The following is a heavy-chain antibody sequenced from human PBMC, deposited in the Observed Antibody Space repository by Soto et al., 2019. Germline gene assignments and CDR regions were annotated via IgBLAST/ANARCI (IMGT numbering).Heavy chain of an antibody. CDR3: ARASITGTSGAFDI. CDR2: MNPNSGNT. Sequence: ASVKVSCKASGYTFTSYDINWVRQATGQGLEWMGWMNPNSGNTGYAQKFQGRVTMTRNTSISTAYMELSSLRSEDTAVYYCARASITGTSGAFDIWGQGTMVTVSS. V-gene: IGHV1-8*01. CDR1: GYTFTSYD. D-gene: IGHD1-20*01. J-gene: IGHJ3*02.